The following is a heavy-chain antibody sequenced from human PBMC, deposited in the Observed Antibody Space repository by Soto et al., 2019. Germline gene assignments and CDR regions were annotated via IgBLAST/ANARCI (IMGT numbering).Heavy chain of an antibody. J-gene: IGHJ5*02. V-gene: IGHV4-34*01. CDR1: GGSFSGYY. CDR3: ARGEPKYYDCWSGPTRPNWFDP. CDR2: IYYSGST. D-gene: IGHD3-3*01. Sequence: SETLSLTCAVYGGSFSGYYWTWIRQPPGTGLEWIGYIYYSGSTYYNPSLKSRVTISVDTSKNQFSLKLSSVTAADTAVYYCARGEPKYYDCWSGPTRPNWFDPWGQGTLVTVSS.